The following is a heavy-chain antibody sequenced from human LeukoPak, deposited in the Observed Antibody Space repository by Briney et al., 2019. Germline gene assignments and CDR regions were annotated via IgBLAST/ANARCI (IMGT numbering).Heavy chain of an antibody. Sequence: GGSLRLSCAASGFTFSSFGMNWVRQAPGKGLEWVANIKQDGSEKYYVDSVKGRFTISRDNAKNSLYLQMNSLRAEDTAVYYCATTRWLQWINDAFDIWGQGTMVTVSS. J-gene: IGHJ3*02. D-gene: IGHD5-24*01. CDR2: IKQDGSEK. CDR3: ATTRWLQWINDAFDI. V-gene: IGHV3-7*01. CDR1: GFTFSSFG.